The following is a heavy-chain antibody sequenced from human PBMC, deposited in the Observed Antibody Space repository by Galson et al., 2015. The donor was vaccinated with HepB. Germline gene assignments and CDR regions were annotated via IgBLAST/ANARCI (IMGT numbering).Heavy chain of an antibody. CDR3: ARLGRYCSSTSCYLDY. CDR1: GYSFTSYW. J-gene: IGHJ4*02. Sequence: QSGAEVKKPGESLRISCKGSGYSFTSYWISWVRQMPGKGLEWMGRIDPSDSYTNYSPSLQGHVTISADKSISAAYLQWSSLKASDTAMYYCARLGRYCSSTSCYLDYWGQGTLVTVSS. D-gene: IGHD2-2*01. V-gene: IGHV5-10-1*01. CDR2: IDPSDSYT.